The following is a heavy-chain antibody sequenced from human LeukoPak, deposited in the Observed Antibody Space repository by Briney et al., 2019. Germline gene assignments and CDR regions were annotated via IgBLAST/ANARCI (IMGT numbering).Heavy chain of an antibody. CDR3: ARGWGTSYDS. CDR1: GYTFTNYD. J-gene: IGHJ4*02. V-gene: IGHV1-8*01. D-gene: IGHD2-2*01. Sequence: ASVKVSCKASGYTFTNYDINWVRQVTGQGLEWMGWMNPSSGNTGYAQKFQGRVTMTRSTSISTAYMELSSLRSEDTAVYYCARGWGTSYDSWGQGTLVTVSS. CDR2: MNPSSGNT.